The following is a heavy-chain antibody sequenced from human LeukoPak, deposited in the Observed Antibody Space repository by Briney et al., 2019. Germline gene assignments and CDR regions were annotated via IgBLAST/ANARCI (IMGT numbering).Heavy chain of an antibody. CDR2: ISYSGST. J-gene: IGHJ4*02. V-gene: IGHV4-59*08. CDR3: ARSIIGTRSKFDY. D-gene: IGHD1/OR15-1a*01. Sequence: SQTLSLTCTVSGGSISSYYWSWIRQPPGKGLEWIGYISYSGSTNYNPSLKSRVTISLDTSKNQFALKLSSVTAADTAVYYCARSIIGTRSKFDYWGQGTLVAVSS. CDR1: GGSISSYY.